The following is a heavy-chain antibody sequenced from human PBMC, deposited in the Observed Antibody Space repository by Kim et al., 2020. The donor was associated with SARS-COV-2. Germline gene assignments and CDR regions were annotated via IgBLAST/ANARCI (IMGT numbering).Heavy chain of an antibody. CDR3: ARLKGGDFWINWFDP. CDR2: ISAYNGNT. V-gene: IGHV1-18*01. J-gene: IGHJ5*02. Sequence: ASVKVSCKASGYTFTSYGISWVRQAPGQGLEWMGWISAYNGNTNYAQKLQGRVTMTTDTSTSTAYMELRSLRSDDTAVYYCARLKGGDFWINWFDPWGQGTLVTVSS. D-gene: IGHD3-3*01. CDR1: GYTFTSYG.